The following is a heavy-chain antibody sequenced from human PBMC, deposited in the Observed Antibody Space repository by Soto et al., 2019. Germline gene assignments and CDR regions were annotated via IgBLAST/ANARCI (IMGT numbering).Heavy chain of an antibody. Sequence: SETLSLTCAVSGGSISSSNWWSWVRQPPGKGLEWIGEIYHSGSTNYNPSLKSRVTISVDKSKNQFSLKLSSVTAADTAVYYCARESYCTNGVCYDYWGQGTLVTVSS. CDR2: IYHSGST. V-gene: IGHV4-4*02. D-gene: IGHD2-8*01. J-gene: IGHJ4*02. CDR1: GGSISSSNW. CDR3: ARESYCTNGVCYDY.